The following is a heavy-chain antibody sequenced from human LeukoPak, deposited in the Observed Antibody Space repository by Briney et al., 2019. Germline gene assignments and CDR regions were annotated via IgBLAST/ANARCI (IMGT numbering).Heavy chain of an antibody. Sequence: ASVKVSCKASGYTFTSYGISWVRQAPGQGLEWMGWISTYNGNTNYAQKLQDRVTMTTDTSTSTAYMELRSLRSDETAVYYCARWSPMVRGVIYFDYWGQGTLVTVSS. CDR2: ISTYNGNT. J-gene: IGHJ4*02. V-gene: IGHV1-18*01. D-gene: IGHD3-10*01. CDR1: GYTFTSYG. CDR3: ARWSPMVRGVIYFDY.